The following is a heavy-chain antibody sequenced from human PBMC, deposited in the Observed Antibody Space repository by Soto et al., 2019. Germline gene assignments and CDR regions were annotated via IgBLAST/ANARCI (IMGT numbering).Heavy chain of an antibody. CDR1: GSTFSDYY. J-gene: IGHJ4*02. Sequence: PGGSLRLSCAASGSTFSDYYMSWIRQAPGKGLEWVSYISSSGSTIYYADSVKGRFTIPRDNAKNSLYLQMNSLRAEDTAVYYCARDGQQLAESFDYWGQGTLVTVSS. D-gene: IGHD6-13*01. CDR2: ISSSGSTI. V-gene: IGHV3-11*01. CDR3: ARDGQQLAESFDY.